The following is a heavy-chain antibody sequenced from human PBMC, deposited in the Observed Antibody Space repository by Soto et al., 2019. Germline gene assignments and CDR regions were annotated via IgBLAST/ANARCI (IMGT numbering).Heavy chain of an antibody. D-gene: IGHD6-13*01. CDR2: INAANGDT. Sequence: ASVKVSCKASGYTFTSYGIHWLRQAPGQRPEWMGWINAANGDTKYSPKFQGRVTITRDTSASTAYMELSSLRSEDTAVYYCVRRHVSATGIDWFDPWGQGTPVTVSS. V-gene: IGHV1-3*01. CDR3: VRRHVSATGIDWFDP. J-gene: IGHJ5*02. CDR1: GYTFTSYG.